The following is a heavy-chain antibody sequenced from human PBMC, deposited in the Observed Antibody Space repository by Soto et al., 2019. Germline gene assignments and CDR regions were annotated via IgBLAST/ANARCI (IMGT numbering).Heavy chain of an antibody. CDR1: GFTFSSYW. J-gene: IGHJ4*02. V-gene: IGHV3-7*01. D-gene: IGHD3-9*01. Sequence: PGGSLRLSCEASGFTFSSYWMGWVRQAPGKGLEWVANIKQDGSEKYYVDSVKGRFTISRDNAKNSLYLQMNSLRAEDTAVYYCARDRNVLRYFDWLRTPAPGYYFDYWGQGTLVTVSS. CDR2: IKQDGSEK. CDR3: ARDRNVLRYFDWLRTPAPGYYFDY.